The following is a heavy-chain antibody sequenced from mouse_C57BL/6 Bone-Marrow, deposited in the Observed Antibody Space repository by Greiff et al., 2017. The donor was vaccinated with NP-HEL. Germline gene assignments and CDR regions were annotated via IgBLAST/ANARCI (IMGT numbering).Heavy chain of an antibody. J-gene: IGHJ4*01. CDR2: IDPSDSDT. CDR3: ASLGYDVYYYAMAY. CDR1: GYTFTSYW. V-gene: IGHV1-52*01. Sequence: VQLQQPGAELVRPGSSVKLSCKASGYTFTSYWMHWVKQRPRQGLEWIGNIDPSDSDTHYNQKFKDKATLTVDKSSSTAYMQLSSLTSEDSAVYYCASLGYDVYYYAMAYWGQGTSVTVSA. D-gene: IGHD2-2*01.